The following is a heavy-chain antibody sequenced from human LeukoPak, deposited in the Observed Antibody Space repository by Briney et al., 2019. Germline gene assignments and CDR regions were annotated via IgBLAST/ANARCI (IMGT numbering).Heavy chain of an antibody. D-gene: IGHD3-16*01. V-gene: IGHV4-59*08. Sequence: SETLSLTCTVPGGSSSSYYWSWIRQPPGKGLEWIGHIYYSGSTNYNPSLKSRVTISVDTSKNQFSLKMTSVTAADTAVYYCVRHPWRMGSRDYNFDYWGQGTLVTVSS. CDR2: IYYSGST. CDR3: VRHPWRMGSRDYNFDY. J-gene: IGHJ4*02. CDR1: GGSSSSYY.